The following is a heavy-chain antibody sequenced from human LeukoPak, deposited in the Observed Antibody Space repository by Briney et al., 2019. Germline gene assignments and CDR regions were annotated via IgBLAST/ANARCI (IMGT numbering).Heavy chain of an antibody. Sequence: PGGSLRLSCAASGFTVSSNYMSWVRQAPGKGLEWVSVIYSGGSTYYADSVKGRFTISRHNSKNTLYLQMNSLRAEDTAVYYCAREGYYDSSGYSGFDYWGQGTLVTVSS. D-gene: IGHD3-22*01. J-gene: IGHJ4*02. CDR2: IYSGGST. CDR1: GFTVSSNY. CDR3: AREGYYDSSGYSGFDY. V-gene: IGHV3-53*04.